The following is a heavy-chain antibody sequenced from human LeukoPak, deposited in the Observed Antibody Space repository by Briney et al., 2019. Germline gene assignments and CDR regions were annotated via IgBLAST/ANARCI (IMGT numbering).Heavy chain of an antibody. CDR3: ARVHGYDSSGYPDWGYYYYMDV. V-gene: IGHV1-69*06. Sequence: AAVTVTRKASGCTFSSYAISWVRQPPAQGLEWMGGINPIFGTANYAQKFQGRVTITADKSTSTAYMELSSLRSDDTAVYYCARVHGYDSSGYPDWGYYYYMDVWGKGTTVTISS. CDR1: GCTFSSYA. D-gene: IGHD3-22*01. CDR2: INPIFGTA. J-gene: IGHJ6*03.